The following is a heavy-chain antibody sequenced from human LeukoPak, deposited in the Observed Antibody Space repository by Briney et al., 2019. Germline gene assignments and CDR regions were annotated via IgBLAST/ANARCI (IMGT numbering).Heavy chain of an antibody. CDR3: ARLRSDCSSTSCFYFDY. Sequence: PSETLSLTCAVYNESFSGYYWSWIRQPPGKGLEWIGEINHSGSTNYNPSLKSRVTISVDTSKNQFSLKLSSVTAADTAVYYCARLRSDCSSTSCFYFDYWGQGTLVTVSS. CDR1: NESFSGYY. D-gene: IGHD2-2*01. V-gene: IGHV4-34*01. CDR2: INHSGST. J-gene: IGHJ4*02.